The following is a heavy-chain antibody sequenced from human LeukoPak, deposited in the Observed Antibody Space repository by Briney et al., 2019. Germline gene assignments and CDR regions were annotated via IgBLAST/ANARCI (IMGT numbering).Heavy chain of an antibody. V-gene: IGHV3-23*01. D-gene: IGHD3-16*01. Sequence: GGSLRLSCAASGFTFRNYAMTWVRQAPGKGLEWVSTVRGSGDSTFYADSVKGRFTISRDNSKNTLYLQMNSLRAEDTAVYYCAKGGFFSSFDPWGQGTLVTVSS. CDR1: GFTFRNYA. J-gene: IGHJ5*02. CDR3: AKGGFFSSFDP. CDR2: VRGSGDST.